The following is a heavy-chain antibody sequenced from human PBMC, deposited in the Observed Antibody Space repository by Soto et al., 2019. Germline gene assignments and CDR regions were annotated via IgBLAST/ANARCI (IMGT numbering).Heavy chain of an antibody. J-gene: IGHJ6*02. V-gene: IGHV3-33*01. D-gene: IGHD6-13*01. Sequence: GGSLRLACAASGLTFSSYGMHRVRQDQGKGLEGVAVIWDDGRNKDYADSVKGRCTISRDNSKYTLYLQMNSLRAEHTAVYYCARVMAAGRVDYYYYFGMDVWGQGTTVTVSS. CDR1: GLTFSSYG. CDR3: ARVMAAGRVDYYYYFGMDV. CDR2: IWDDGRNK.